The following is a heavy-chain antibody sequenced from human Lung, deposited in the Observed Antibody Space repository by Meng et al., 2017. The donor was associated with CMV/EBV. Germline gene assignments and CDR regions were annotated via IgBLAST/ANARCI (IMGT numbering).Heavy chain of an antibody. CDR2: ISAYNGNT. CDR3: ARALGYCSSTSCYRGYYFDY. CDR1: GYTFTSYG. V-gene: IGHV1-18*01. D-gene: IGHD2-2*01. J-gene: IGHJ4*02. Sequence: ASVKVSCKASGYTFTSYGISWVRQASGQGLEWMGWISAYNGNTNYAQKLQGRVTMTTDTSTSTAYMELRSLRSDDTAVYYCARALGYCSSTSCYRGYYFDYWGQGTXVTVSS.